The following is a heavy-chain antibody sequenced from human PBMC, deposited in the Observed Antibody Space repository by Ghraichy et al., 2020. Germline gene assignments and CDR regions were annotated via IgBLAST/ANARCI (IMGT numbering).Heavy chain of an antibody. Sequence: GGSLRLSCAASGFTFSSYAMNWVRQAPGKGLEWVSTISGSGGSTYYADSVKGRFTISRDNSKNTLYLQMNSLRAEDTAVYYCAKDSGWYSSGWGGDDSWGHGALFIVSS. CDR2: ISGSGGST. D-gene: IGHD6-19*01. CDR1: GFTFSSYA. J-gene: IGHJ5*01. V-gene: IGHV3-23*01. CDR3: AKDSGWYSSGWGGDDS.